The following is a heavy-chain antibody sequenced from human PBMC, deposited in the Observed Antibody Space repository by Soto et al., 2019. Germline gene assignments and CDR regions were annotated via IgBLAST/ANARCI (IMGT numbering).Heavy chain of an antibody. CDR1: GFTFSIYW. CDR2: INSAGTTT. J-gene: IGHJ4*02. D-gene: IGHD5-18*01. V-gene: IGHV3-74*01. CDR3: ARGDTAMVIDY. Sequence: GGSLRLSCAASGFTFSIYWMHWVRQAPGKGLVWVSRINSAGTTTTYADSMKGRFTISRDNAKNTLYLQMNSLRAEDTAVYYCARGDTAMVIDYWGQGTQVT.